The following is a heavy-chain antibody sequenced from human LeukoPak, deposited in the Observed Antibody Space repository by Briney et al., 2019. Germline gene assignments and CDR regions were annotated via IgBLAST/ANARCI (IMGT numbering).Heavy chain of an antibody. Sequence: PSETLSLTCTVSGGSISSYYWSWIRQPPGKGLEWIGNIDYSGSTYYSSSLKSRVTISVDTSKNQFSLNLSSVTAADTAVYYCARQEIGLRSFDPWGQGTLVTVSS. CDR1: GGSISSYY. D-gene: IGHD3/OR15-3a*01. V-gene: IGHV4-59*04. CDR2: IDYSGST. J-gene: IGHJ5*02. CDR3: ARQEIGLRSFDP.